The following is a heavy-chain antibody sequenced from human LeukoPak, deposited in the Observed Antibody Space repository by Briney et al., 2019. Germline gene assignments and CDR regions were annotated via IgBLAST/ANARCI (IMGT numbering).Heavy chain of an antibody. Sequence: SETLSLTCSVSAGSISSHYWSWIRQPPGKGLEWIGYIYYSGSTNYNPSLKSRVTISVDTSKNQFSLKLSSVTAADTAVYYCARDGIAVAGGMDVWGQGTTVTVSS. D-gene: IGHD6-19*01. J-gene: IGHJ6*02. CDR1: AGSISSHY. CDR3: ARDGIAVAGGMDV. CDR2: IYYSGST. V-gene: IGHV4-59*11.